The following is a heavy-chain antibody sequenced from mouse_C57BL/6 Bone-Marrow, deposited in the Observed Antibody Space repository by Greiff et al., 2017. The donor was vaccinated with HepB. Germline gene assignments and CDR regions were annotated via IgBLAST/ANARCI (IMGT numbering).Heavy chain of an antibody. Sequence: QVQLQQSGPELVKPGASVKISCKASGYAFSSSWMNWVKQRPGKGLEWIGRIYPGDGDTNYNGKFKGKATLTADKSSSTAYMQLSSLTSEDSAVYFCAKFNWVYAMDYWGQGTSVTVSS. V-gene: IGHV1-82*01. CDR3: AKFNWVYAMDY. D-gene: IGHD4-1*02. CDR2: IYPGDGDT. CDR1: GYAFSSSW. J-gene: IGHJ4*01.